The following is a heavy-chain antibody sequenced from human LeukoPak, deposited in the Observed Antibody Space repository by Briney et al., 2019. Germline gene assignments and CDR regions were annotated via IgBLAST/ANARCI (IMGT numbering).Heavy chain of an antibody. CDR1: GGTFSSYA. Sequence: ASVKVSCKASGGTFSSYAISWVRQAPGQGLEWMGRIIPILGIANYAQKFQGRVTITADKSTSTAYMELSSLRSEDTAVYYCARGSHGYSYGRDAFDIWGQGTMVTVSS. CDR3: ARGSHGYSYGRDAFDI. V-gene: IGHV1-69*04. D-gene: IGHD5-18*01. CDR2: IIPILGIA. J-gene: IGHJ3*02.